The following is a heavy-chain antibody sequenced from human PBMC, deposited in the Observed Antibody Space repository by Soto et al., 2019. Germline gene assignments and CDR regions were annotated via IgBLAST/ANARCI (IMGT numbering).Heavy chain of an antibody. J-gene: IGHJ4*02. CDR3: ARHTPSSGWSAFDY. Sequence: SETLSLTCTVSGGSISSSSYYWGWIRQPPGKGLEWIGSIYYSGSTYYNPSLKSRVTISVDTSKNQFSLKLSSVTAADTAVYYCARHTPSSGWSAFDYWGQGALVTVSS. CDR2: IYYSGST. V-gene: IGHV4-39*01. D-gene: IGHD6-19*01. CDR1: GGSISSSSYY.